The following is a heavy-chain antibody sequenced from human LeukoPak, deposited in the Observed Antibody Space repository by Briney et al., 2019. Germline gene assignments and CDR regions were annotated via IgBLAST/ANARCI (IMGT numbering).Heavy chain of an antibody. V-gene: IGHV4-39*07. J-gene: IGHJ4*02. D-gene: IGHD4-17*01. CDR2: IYYSGST. Sequence: KASETLSLTCTVSGGSISSSSYYWGWIRQPPGKGLEWIGSIYYSGSTCYNPSLKSRVTISVDTSKNQFSLKLSSVTAADTAVYYCARESGRVTMLLWGQGTLVTVSS. CDR3: ARESGRVTMLL. CDR1: GGSISSSSYY.